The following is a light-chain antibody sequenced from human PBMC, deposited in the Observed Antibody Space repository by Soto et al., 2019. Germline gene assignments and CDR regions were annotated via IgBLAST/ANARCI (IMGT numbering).Light chain of an antibody. CDR3: SSYTTTHDPV. V-gene: IGLV2-14*01. CDR2: EVT. CDR1: SNDVGYYNY. J-gene: IGLJ3*02. Sequence: QSALSQPASVSGSPGQSITISCTGTSNDVGYYNYVSWYQQHPGQAPKLMISEVTTRPSGVSDRFSGSKSGNTASLTIPRVQAEDEAHSFSSSYTTTHDPVFGGGTKLTVL.